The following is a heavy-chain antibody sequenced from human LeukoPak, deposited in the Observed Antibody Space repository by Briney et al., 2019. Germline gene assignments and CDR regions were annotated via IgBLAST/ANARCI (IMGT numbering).Heavy chain of an antibody. J-gene: IGHJ3*01. V-gene: IGHV3-7*02. CDR2: IKPDGSEK. Sequence: PGGSLRLSCSASGFTFSSYWMNWVRQAPGKGLEWVAHIKPDGSEKYHVDSVKGRFTITRDNAKNSLYLQMNSLRDEDTAIYYRYCSSGTWGQGTMVTVSS. D-gene: IGHD2-8*01. CDR3: YCSSGT. CDR1: GFTFSSYW.